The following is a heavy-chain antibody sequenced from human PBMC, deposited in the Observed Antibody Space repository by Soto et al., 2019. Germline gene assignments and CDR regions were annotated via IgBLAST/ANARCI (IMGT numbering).Heavy chain of an antibody. CDR2: IYYSGST. J-gene: IGHJ3*02. Sequence: SETLSLTCTVSGGSISSSSYYWGWIRQPPGKGLEWIGSIYYSGSTYYNPSLKSRVTISVDTSKNQFSLKLSSVTAADTAVYYCARHAPCSGGSCYSRAGAFDIWGQGTMVTVSS. D-gene: IGHD2-15*01. V-gene: IGHV4-39*01. CDR3: ARHAPCSGGSCYSRAGAFDI. CDR1: GGSISSSSYY.